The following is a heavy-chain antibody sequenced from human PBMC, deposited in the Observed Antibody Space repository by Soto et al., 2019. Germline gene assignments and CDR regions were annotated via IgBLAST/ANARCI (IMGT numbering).Heavy chain of an antibody. CDR1: GGSISSDYYY. V-gene: IGHV4-30-4*01. CDR3: AGELSTSAEYFDF. CDR2: IYYSGRT. Sequence: SETLSLTCTVSGGSISSDYYYWSWIRQPPGKGLEWIGYIYYSGRTAYNPSLKSRIIISIDTSKNQFSLSLNSLNAADTAVYYCAGELSTSAEYFDFWGLGTLVTVPP. D-gene: IGHD6-6*01. J-gene: IGHJ4*02.